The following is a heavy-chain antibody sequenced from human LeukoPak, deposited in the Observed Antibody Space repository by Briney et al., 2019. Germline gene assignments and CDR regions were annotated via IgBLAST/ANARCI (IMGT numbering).Heavy chain of an antibody. CDR3: ARDPPDYYDSSGYYNTYFDY. V-gene: IGHV1-2*02. CDR1: GYTFTGYY. Sequence: ASVKVSCKASGYTFTGYYMHWVRQAPGQGPEWMGWINPNSGGTNYARKFQGRVTMTRDTSISTAYMELSRLRSDDTAVYYCARDPPDYYDSSGYYNTYFDYWGQGTLVTVSS. CDR2: INPNSGGT. D-gene: IGHD3-22*01. J-gene: IGHJ4*02.